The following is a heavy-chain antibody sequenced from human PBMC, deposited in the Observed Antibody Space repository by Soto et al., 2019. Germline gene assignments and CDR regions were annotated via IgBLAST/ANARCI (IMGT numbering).Heavy chain of an antibody. V-gene: IGHV3-73*01. J-gene: IGHJ4*02. D-gene: IGHD6-19*01. Sequence: GGSLRLSCAASGFTFGGSAMHWVRQASGKGLEWVGHIRSKTNSYATAYAESVKGRFTISRDDSMNTAYLQMNSLKTEDTAVYFCTRQTDAVQWLVVPTDYNFDYWGQGTLVTVSS. CDR2: IRSKTNSYAT. CDR1: GFTFGGSA. CDR3: TRQTDAVQWLVVPTDYNFDY.